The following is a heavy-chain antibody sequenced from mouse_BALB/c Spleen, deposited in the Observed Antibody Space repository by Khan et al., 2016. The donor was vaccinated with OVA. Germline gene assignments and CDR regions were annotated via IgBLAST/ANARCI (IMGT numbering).Heavy chain of an antibody. CDR2: INPTSGYT. V-gene: IGHV1-4*01. J-gene: IGHJ2*01. CDR1: GYTFTTYW. Sequence: QMQLEESGAELATPGASVKMSCKASGYTFTTYWMHWVKQRPGQGLEWIGYINPTSGYTDYNEKFKDRATLSADRSSSTAYMQLSSLTSEDSAVYYFTRDRIDYWGQGTTLTVSS. CDR3: TRDRIDY.